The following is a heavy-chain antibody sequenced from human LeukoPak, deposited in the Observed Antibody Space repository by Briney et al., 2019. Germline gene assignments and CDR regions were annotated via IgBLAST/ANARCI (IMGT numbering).Heavy chain of an antibody. CDR2: INHSGST. D-gene: IGHD3-22*01. CDR1: GGSFGGYY. V-gene: IGHV4-34*01. Sequence: SETLSLTCAVYGGSFGGYYWSWIRQPPGKGLEWIGEINHSGSTNYNPSLKSRVTISVDTSKNQFSLKLSSVTAADTAVYYCARAHDSSGYYSGVPIDYWGQGTLVTVSS. J-gene: IGHJ4*02. CDR3: ARAHDSSGYYSGVPIDY.